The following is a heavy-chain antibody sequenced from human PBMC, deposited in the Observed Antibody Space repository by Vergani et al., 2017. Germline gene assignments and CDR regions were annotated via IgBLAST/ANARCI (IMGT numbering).Heavy chain of an antibody. J-gene: IGHJ4*02. CDR3: VSDLGARGSLSFFDY. CDR1: GYTFTTYG. Sequence: QVQLVQSGAEVKKPGASVKVSCKASGYTFTTYGISWVRQAPGQGLEWMGWSSAYNGNTNYAQKLQGRVTMTTDISTSTAYMELRSLRSDDTAVYYGVSDLGARGSLSFFDYWGQGTLVTVSS. CDR2: SSAYNGNT. D-gene: IGHD3-16*01. V-gene: IGHV1-18*01.